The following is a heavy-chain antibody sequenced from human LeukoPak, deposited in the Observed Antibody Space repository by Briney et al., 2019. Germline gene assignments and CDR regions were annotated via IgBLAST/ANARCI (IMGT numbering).Heavy chain of an antibody. CDR2: ISSSGSTI. CDR1: GFTFSDYY. J-gene: IGHJ5*02. V-gene: IGHV3-11*01. Sequence: TGGSLRLSCAASGFTFSDYYMSWIRQAPGRGVEWVSYISSSGSTIYYADSVKRRFTISRDNAKNSLYLQMNSLRAEDTAVYYCASDGGDVDTAMDTWGQGTLVTVSS. CDR3: ASDGGDVDTAMDT. D-gene: IGHD5-18*01.